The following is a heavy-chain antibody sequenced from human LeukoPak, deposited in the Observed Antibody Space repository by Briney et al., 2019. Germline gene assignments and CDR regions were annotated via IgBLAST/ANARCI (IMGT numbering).Heavy chain of an antibody. V-gene: IGHV1-2*02. CDR3: ARDQTPSHSYGSSPFDY. CDR2: ISPNSGGT. CDR1: GYTFTGYY. D-gene: IGHD5-18*01. Sequence: ASVKVSCKASGYTFTGYYMHWVRQAPGQGLEWMGWISPNSGGTNYAQKLQGRVTMTTDTSTSTAYMELRSLRSDDTAVYYCARDQTPSHSYGSSPFDYWGQGTLVTVSS. J-gene: IGHJ4*02.